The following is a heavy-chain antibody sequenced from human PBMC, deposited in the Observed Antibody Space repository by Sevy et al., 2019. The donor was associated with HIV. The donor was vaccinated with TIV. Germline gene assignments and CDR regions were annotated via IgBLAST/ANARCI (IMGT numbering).Heavy chain of an antibody. CDR1: GFTFSSYD. CDR3: STDPIIVLLVTDGMDV. CDR2: IKSKTDGGTT. J-gene: IGHJ6*02. D-gene: IGHD2-8*02. V-gene: IGHV3-15*01. Sequence: GGSLRLSCTASGFTFSSYDMNWVRQAPGKGLEWVGRIKSKTDGGTTDYVAPVKGRFTISRDDSKNTLFLQMNSLKTEDTAVYYCSTDPIIVLLVTDGMDVWGQGTTVTVSS.